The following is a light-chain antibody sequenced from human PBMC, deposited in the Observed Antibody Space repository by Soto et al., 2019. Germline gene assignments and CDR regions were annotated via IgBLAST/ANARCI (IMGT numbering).Light chain of an antibody. CDR2: GAS. V-gene: IGKV3-20*01. Sequence: EIVLTQSPGTLSLSPGERATLSCRASQSVSSSYLAWYQQKPGQAPRLLIYGASSRATGIQDRFSGSGSGTDFTLTISSLEPEDFAVYYCQQYGSSLFGAGTKVDIK. CDR3: QQYGSSL. J-gene: IGKJ3*01. CDR1: QSVSSSY.